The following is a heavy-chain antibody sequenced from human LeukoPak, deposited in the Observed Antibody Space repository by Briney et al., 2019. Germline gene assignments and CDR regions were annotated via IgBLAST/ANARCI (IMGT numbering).Heavy chain of an antibody. Sequence: GGSLRLSCAASGFTFSSYGMHWVRQAPGKGLEWVAVISYDENNRYYADSVRGRFTISRDNSKNTLYLQMNSLRAEDTAVYYCAELGITMIGGVWGKGTTVTISS. J-gene: IGHJ6*04. V-gene: IGHV3-30*18. D-gene: IGHD3-10*02. CDR3: AELGITMIGGV. CDR2: ISYDENNR. CDR1: GFTFSSYG.